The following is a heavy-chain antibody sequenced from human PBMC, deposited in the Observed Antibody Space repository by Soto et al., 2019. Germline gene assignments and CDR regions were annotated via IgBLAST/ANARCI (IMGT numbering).Heavy chain of an antibody. CDR2: ISAYTGTT. D-gene: IGHD6-19*01. CDR1: GYTFTSYG. J-gene: IGHJ3*02. CDR3: ARDHRQWLVSIYAFDI. Sequence: ASVKFSCMASGYTFTSYGISWRRQAPGQGLERMGWISAYTGTTNYANKLQGRVTMTTDKSTSTSYMELGSLRSDDTAVYYCARDHRQWLVSIYAFDIWGQGTMVTVSS. V-gene: IGHV1-18*04.